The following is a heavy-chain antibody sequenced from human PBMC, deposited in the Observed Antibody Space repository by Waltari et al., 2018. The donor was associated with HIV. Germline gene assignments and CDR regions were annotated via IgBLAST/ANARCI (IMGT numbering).Heavy chain of an antibody. CDR3: SRGRGYSYGYSDL. CDR2: INPNSGNT. D-gene: IGHD5-18*01. CDR1: GYTFTNYD. V-gene: IGHV1-8*01. J-gene: IGHJ4*02. Sequence: QVQLVQSGAEVRKPGASVKVSCKASGYTFTNYDINWVPKAPGQGLEWMGWINPNSGNTGYAQKFQGRVTMTRDTSRSTAYMELTSLTSEDTAVYHCSRGRGYSYGYSDLWGQGTLVTVSS.